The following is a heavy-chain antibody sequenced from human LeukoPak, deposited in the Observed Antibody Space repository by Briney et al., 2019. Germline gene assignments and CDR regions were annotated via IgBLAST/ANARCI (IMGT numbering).Heavy chain of an antibody. J-gene: IGHJ4*02. Sequence: GASLQISCMGLGYSFTSYWIAWVRQLPGKGLEWMRSNNPYHPDPTHNPPFQGQVTIPADKSISTAYLQWSSLKASDTAMYYCARHVVRDCGSTSCYAEFDYWGQGTLATVSS. CDR3: ARHVVRDCGSTSCYAEFDY. V-gene: IGHV5-51*01. D-gene: IGHD2-2*01. CDR1: GYSFTSYW. CDR2: NNPYHPDP.